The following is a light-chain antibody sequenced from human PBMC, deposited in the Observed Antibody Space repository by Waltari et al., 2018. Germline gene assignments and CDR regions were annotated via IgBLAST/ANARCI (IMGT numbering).Light chain of an antibody. CDR2: DVR. J-gene: IGLJ2*01. CDR1: SSDVGTYNY. V-gene: IGLV2-14*03. CDR3: SSYISSSTLEL. Sequence: QSALTQPASVSGSPGQSITISCTGTSSDVGTYNYVSWYQQHPGKAPKLMIFDVRIRTSGVSNRFSGSKSGNTASLTISGLQAEDEADYYCSSYISSSTLELFGGGTSLTVL.